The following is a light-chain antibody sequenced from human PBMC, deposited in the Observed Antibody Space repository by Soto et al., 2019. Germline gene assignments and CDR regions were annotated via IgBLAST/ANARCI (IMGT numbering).Light chain of an antibody. V-gene: IGKV3-15*01. CDR2: GAS. CDR3: QQYNNWPLT. Sequence: EIVMTQSPATLSMSPGERATLSCRASQSISGNLAWYQQKPGQAPRLLISGASARATGIPARFSGSGSGTDFTLPVSSLQSEDFAIYYCQQYNNWPLTFGGGTTVEI. J-gene: IGKJ4*01. CDR1: QSISGN.